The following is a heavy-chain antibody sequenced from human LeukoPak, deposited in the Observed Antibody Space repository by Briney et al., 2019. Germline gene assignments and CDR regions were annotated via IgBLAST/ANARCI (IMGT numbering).Heavy chain of an antibody. V-gene: IGHV4-34*01. J-gene: IGHJ5*02. CDR3: ARDMWFGELSRWFDP. CDR2: IHHSGST. CDR1: VGSFSGYY. D-gene: IGHD3-10*01. Sequence: SETLSLTCAVYVGSFSGYYWSWIRQPPGKGLEWIGEIHHSGSTNYNPSLKSRVTISVDTSKNQFSLKLSSVTAADTAVYYCARDMWFGELSRWFDPWGQGTLVTVSS.